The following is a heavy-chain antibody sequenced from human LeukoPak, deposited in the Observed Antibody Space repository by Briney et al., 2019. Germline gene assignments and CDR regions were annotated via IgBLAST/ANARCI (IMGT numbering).Heavy chain of an antibody. D-gene: IGHD2-2*01. J-gene: IGHJ6*03. Sequence: ASVKVSCKASGYTFTSYDINWVRQATGQGLEWMGWMNPNSGNTGYAQKFQGRVTMTRNTSISTAYMELSSLRSEDTAVYYCARTYCSSTSCYVYYMGVWGKGTTVTVSS. V-gene: IGHV1-8*01. CDR1: GYTFTSYD. CDR3: ARTYCSSTSCYVYYMGV. CDR2: MNPNSGNT.